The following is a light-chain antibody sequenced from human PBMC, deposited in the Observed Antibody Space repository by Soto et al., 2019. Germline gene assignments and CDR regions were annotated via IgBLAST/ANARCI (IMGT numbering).Light chain of an antibody. Sequence: DIQMTQSPSTLSASVGDRVTITCRASQSISNSLAWYQQKPGKAPKVLISDASSLESGVPSRFSGSGSGTEFTLTISSLQPDDFATYYCQQYNSYLWTFGQGTKVDIK. J-gene: IGKJ1*01. V-gene: IGKV1-5*01. CDR3: QQYNSYLWT. CDR1: QSISNS. CDR2: DAS.